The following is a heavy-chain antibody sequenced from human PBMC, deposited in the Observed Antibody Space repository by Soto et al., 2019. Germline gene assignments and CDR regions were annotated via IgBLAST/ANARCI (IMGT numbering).Heavy chain of an antibody. CDR3: ARDGAVAGNINFDY. CDR1: GFAFTTYG. D-gene: IGHD6-19*01. J-gene: IGHJ4*02. CDR2: ISGSGGVT. Sequence: PEGSLRLSCAASGFAFTTYGMSWVRQPPGKGLEWVSGISGSGGVTKYADSVKGRFTISRDNSKNTLFLQMNSLRSEDTAVYYCARDGAVAGNINFDYWGQGTLVTVSS. V-gene: IGHV3-23*01.